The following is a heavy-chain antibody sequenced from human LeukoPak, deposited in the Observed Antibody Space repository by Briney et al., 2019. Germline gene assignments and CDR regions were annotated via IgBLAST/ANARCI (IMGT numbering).Heavy chain of an antibody. CDR2: IYYSGST. D-gene: IGHD2-2*01. J-gene: IGHJ6*02. CDR3: ARERSLYCSSTSCYHYGMDV. Sequence: SETLSLTCTVSGGSISSYYWSCIRQPPGNGLEWIGYIYYSGSTNYNPSLKSRVTMSVDTSKNQFSLKLSSVTAADTAVYYCARERSLYCSSTSCYHYGMDVWGQGTTVTVSS. CDR1: GGSISSYY. V-gene: IGHV4-59*01.